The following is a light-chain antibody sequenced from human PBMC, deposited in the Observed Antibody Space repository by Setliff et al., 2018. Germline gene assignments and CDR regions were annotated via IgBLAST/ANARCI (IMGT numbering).Light chain of an antibody. Sequence: QSALTQPPSASGSPGQSLTISCTGTSRDIGAYNSVSWYQQHPGKAPKLLIYEVTKRPSGVPDRFSGSKSGNTASLTVSGLQADDEADYFCCSYAASYNPYVFGRGTKVTV. CDR3: CSYAASYNPYV. CDR1: SRDIGAYNS. J-gene: IGLJ1*01. CDR2: EVT. V-gene: IGLV2-8*01.